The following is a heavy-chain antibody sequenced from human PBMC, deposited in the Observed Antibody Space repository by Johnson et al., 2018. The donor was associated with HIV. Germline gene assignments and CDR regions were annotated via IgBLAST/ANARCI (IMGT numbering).Heavy chain of an antibody. V-gene: IGHV3-74*01. CDR3: ARDLLGYGTGGSCYSVVEAFDI. D-gene: IGHD2-15*01. CDR1: GFTFSTYW. CDR2: INNDGSST. J-gene: IGHJ3*02. Sequence: MQLVESGGGLVKPGGSLRLSCAASGFTFSTYWMHWVRQVPGKGLMWVSRINNDGSSTNYADSVKGRFTISRDNAKNTLYLQMHSLRAEDTAMYYCARDLLGYGTGGSCYSVVEAFDIWGQGTMVTVS.